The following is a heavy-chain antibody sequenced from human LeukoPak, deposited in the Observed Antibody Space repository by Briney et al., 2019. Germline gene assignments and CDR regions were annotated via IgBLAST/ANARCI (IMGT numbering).Heavy chain of an antibody. D-gene: IGHD3-10*01. Sequence: SETLSLTCTVSGGSISSSNYYWGWIRQPPGKGLEWIGSFYYSGATYYNPSLKSRVSIPVDTSKNQFSLKLSSVTAADTAVYYCAREIRITMVRGVIYYYYGMDVWGQGTTVTVSS. CDR1: GGSISSSNYY. J-gene: IGHJ6*02. CDR3: AREIRITMVRGVIYYYYGMDV. V-gene: IGHV4-39*07. CDR2: FYYSGAT.